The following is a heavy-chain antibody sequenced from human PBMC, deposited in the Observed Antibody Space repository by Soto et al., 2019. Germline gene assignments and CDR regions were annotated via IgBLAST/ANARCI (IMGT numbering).Heavy chain of an antibody. CDR3: ALDARGYCSGGSCRGYAFDI. V-gene: IGHV4-34*01. Sequence: QVQLQQWGAGLLKPSETLSLTCAVYGGSFSGYYWSWIRQPPGKGLEWIGEINHSGSTNYNPSLKSRVTISVDTSKNQFSLKLSSVTAADTAVYYCALDARGYCSGGSCRGYAFDIWGQGTMVTVSS. D-gene: IGHD2-15*01. J-gene: IGHJ3*02. CDR1: GGSFSGYY. CDR2: INHSGST.